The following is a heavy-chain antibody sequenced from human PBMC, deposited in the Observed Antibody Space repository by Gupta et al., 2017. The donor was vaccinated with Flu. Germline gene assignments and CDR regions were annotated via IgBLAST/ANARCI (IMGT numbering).Heavy chain of an antibody. J-gene: IGHJ4*02. CDR3: AREVGSCSGVSCYGFGF. Sequence: QVQLVQSGAEVKKPGASVKVSCKASGYIFSNYATHWVRQAPGQRLEWVGWITPGTGAKRFSQNFQDRVTITSDTSANTAYMELSGLRSEDTAVYYCAREVGSCSGVSCYGFGFWGQGTLITVSS. CDR2: ITPGTGAK. V-gene: IGHV1-3*01. CDR1: GYIFSNYA. D-gene: IGHD2-8*01.